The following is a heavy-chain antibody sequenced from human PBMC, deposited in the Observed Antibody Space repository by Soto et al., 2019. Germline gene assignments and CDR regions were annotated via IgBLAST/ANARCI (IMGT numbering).Heavy chain of an antibody. Sequence: QVQLLQSGAELKKPGSSVKVSCKSSGGSFSNSAVTWVRQAPGQGLEWMGGIIPIFNTPNYEQKFQGRVALPADDSTATAYMKLTSLTSEDTAVYYCASRPRNGYNRWGQGTLVTVSS. V-gene: IGHV1-69*01. CDR1: GGSFSNSA. CDR2: IIPIFNTP. CDR3: ASRPRNGYNR. J-gene: IGHJ4*02. D-gene: IGHD5-12*01.